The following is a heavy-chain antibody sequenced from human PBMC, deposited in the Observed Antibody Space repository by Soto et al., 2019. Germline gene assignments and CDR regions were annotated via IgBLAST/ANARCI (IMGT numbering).Heavy chain of an antibody. V-gene: IGHV1-69*12. CDR2: IIPIFGTA. J-gene: IGHJ6*02. CDR1: GGTFSTYP. CDR3: ATNTITFGGVINYYNMDV. D-gene: IGHD3-16*01. Sequence: QVKLVQSGAEVKKPGSSVKVSCKASGGTFSTYPISWVRQAPGQGLEWMGGIIPIFGTANYAQKFQGRVTITADESTGTAYMELSSLRSEDTAVYYCATNTITFGGVINYYNMDVWGQGTTVTVSS.